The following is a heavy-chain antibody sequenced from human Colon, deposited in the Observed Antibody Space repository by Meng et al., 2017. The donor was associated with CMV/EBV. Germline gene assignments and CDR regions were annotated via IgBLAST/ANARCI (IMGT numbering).Heavy chain of an antibody. V-gene: IGHV4-59*01. CDR1: GGSISSYY. CDR2: IYYSGST. D-gene: IGHD5-12*01. CDR3: ARVGGYSGYDSDYYYGMDV. Sequence: SETLSLTCTVSGGSISSYYWSWIRQPPGKGLEWIGYIYYSGSTNYNPSLKSRVTISVDTSKNQFSLKLSSVTAADTAVYYCARVGGYSGYDSDYYYGMDVWGQGTTVTVSS. J-gene: IGHJ6*02.